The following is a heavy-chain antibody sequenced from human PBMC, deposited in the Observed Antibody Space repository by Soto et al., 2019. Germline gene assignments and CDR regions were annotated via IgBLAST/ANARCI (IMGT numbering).Heavy chain of an antibody. V-gene: IGHV1-2*04. Sequence: GASVKVSCKASGGTFSSYTSSWVRQAPGQGLEWIGWINPNSGVANYAQKFHDWVTITRDTSITTAYMELSGLKSDDTAVYFCAKDDAGHPDFWGQGTLVTVSS. CDR2: INPNSGVA. CDR3: AKDDAGHPDF. D-gene: IGHD6-13*01. J-gene: IGHJ4*02. CDR1: GGTFSSYT.